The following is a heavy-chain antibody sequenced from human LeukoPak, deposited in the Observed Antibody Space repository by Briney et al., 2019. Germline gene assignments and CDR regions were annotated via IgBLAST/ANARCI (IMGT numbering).Heavy chain of an antibody. J-gene: IGHJ4*02. CDR1: GFTFDNYR. CDR2: VNADGGNT. Sequence: GGSLRLSCAASGFTFDNYRMSWVRQAPGKGLEWVSTVNADGGNTYYADSVKGRFTISRDNSKNTLYLQMNSLRAEDTAVYYCARGLSSGWGQGTLVTVSS. CDR3: ARGLSSG. D-gene: IGHD3-3*01. V-gene: IGHV3-23*01.